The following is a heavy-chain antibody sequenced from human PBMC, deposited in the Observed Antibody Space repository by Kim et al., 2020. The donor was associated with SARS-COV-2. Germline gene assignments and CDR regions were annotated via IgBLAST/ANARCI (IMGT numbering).Heavy chain of an antibody. V-gene: IGHV1-18*01. CDR2: T. D-gene: IGHD4-17*01. CDR3: ARDDGDYAIFDY. J-gene: IGHJ4*02. Sequence: TMYAQKVQGRVTLTIDTSTNTAYMELRSLRSDDTAIYYCARDDGDYAIFDYWGQGTLVTVSS.